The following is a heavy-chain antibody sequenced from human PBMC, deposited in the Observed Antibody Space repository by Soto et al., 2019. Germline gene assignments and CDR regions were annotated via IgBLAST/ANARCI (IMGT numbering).Heavy chain of an antibody. Sequence: EVQLVESGGGLVQPGGSLRLSCTASGFIVSDTYMNWVRQAPGKGLEWVSVISNRGDTHYADSVRGRFSLSRDIADNTLHLQMNNLSVEDTAVYYCAREPRYCGGGSCSITGDAFDIWGQWTMVTVSS. CDR2: ISNRGDT. V-gene: IGHV3-66*01. CDR3: AREPRYCGGGSCSITGDAFDI. J-gene: IGHJ3*02. CDR1: GFIVSDTY. D-gene: IGHD2-15*01.